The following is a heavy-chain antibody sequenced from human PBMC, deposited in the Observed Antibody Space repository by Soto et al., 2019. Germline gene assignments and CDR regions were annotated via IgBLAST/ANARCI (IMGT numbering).Heavy chain of an antibody. CDR1: SVSNAW. V-gene: IGHV3-15*07. J-gene: IGHJ3*02. CDR3: TTKYYYDSSGYYAGNAFDI. Sequence: SVSNAWMNWVRQAPGKGLEWVGRIKSKTDGGTTDYAAPVKGRFTISRDDSKNTPYLQMNSLKTEDTAVYYCTTKYYYDSSGYYAGNAFDIWGQGTMVTVSS. D-gene: IGHD3-22*01. CDR2: IKSKTDGGTT.